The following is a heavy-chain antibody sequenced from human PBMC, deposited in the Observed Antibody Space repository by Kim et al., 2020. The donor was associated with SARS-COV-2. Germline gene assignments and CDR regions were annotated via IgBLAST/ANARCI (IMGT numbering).Heavy chain of an antibody. V-gene: IGHV3-23*03. Sequence: KGRFTISRDNSKNTLYLQMNSLRAEDTAVYYCAKVAPLRYFDWLLSELDYWGQGTLVTVSS. J-gene: IGHJ4*02. CDR3: AKVAPLRYFDWLLSELDY. D-gene: IGHD3-9*01.